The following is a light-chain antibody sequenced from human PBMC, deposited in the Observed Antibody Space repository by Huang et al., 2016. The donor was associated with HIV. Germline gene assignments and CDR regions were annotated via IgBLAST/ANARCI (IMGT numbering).Light chain of an antibody. Sequence: IQLTQSPSSLSASVGDRVTITCRASQGIGCFLAWYQQKPGKAPNLLIYAASTLQSGVPSRFSGSGSGTDFALTISSLQPEDSATYYCQQLNDYPPTFGGGTKVEIK. J-gene: IGKJ4*01. V-gene: IGKV1-9*01. CDR1: QGIGCF. CDR2: AAS. CDR3: QQLNDYPPT.